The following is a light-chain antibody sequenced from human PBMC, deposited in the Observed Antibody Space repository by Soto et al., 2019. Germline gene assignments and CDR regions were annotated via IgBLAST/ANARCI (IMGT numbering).Light chain of an antibody. V-gene: IGLV2-8*01. Sequence: QSELTQPPSASGSPGQSVTISCTGTSSDVGGYKYVSWYQQHPGKAPKLMIFEVNKRPSGVPDRFSGSKSGNTASLTVSGLQAEDEADYYCSSYAGINNLGVFGTGTKLTV. CDR2: EVN. CDR1: SSDVGGYKY. J-gene: IGLJ1*01. CDR3: SSYAGINNLGV.